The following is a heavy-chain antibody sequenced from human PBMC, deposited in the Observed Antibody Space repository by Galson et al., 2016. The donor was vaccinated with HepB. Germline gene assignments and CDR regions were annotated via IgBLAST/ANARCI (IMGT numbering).Heavy chain of an antibody. J-gene: IGHJ4*02. CDR2: ISSNGGTT. CDR1: GFTFSRYA. V-gene: IGHV3-64D*06. CDR3: VKDFDYVWGSFRFQTKYYFDY. D-gene: IGHD3-16*02. Sequence: SLRLSCAASGFTFSRYALHWVRQAPGKGLEYVSAISSNGGTTYYADSEKGRFTISRDNFKNTLYPQMSSLRAEDTAVYYCVKDFDYVWGSFRFQTKYYFDYWGQGTLVTVSS.